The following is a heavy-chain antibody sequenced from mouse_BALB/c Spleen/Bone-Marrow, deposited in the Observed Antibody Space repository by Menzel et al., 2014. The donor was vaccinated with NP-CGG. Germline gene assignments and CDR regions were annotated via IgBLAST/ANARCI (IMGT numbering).Heavy chain of an antibody. J-gene: IGHJ3*01. CDR1: GFIFTDYY. CDR2: IRNKANVYST. D-gene: IGHD2-3*01. Sequence: EVKLMESGGGLVQPRGSLRLSCATSGFIFTDYYMSWVRQPPGKALEWLGFIRNKANVYSTEYSASVKGRFTISRDNSQSILYLQMNTLRAEDSATYYCVREEDGYYVGFAYWGQGTLVTVSA. CDR3: VREEDGYYVGFAY. V-gene: IGHV7-3*02.